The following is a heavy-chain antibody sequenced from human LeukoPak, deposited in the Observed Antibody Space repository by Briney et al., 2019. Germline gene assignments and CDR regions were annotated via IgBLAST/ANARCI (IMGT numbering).Heavy chain of an antibody. J-gene: IGHJ1*01. Sequence: SETLSLTCTVSGGSISSSSYYWGWIRQPPGKGLEWIGEIKHSGSTNYNPSLKSRVTISVDTSKNQFSLKLSSATAADTAVYYCARGHGRSGIAVAGTLFGYFQHWGQGTLVTVSS. CDR1: GGSISSSSYY. V-gene: IGHV4-39*07. D-gene: IGHD6-19*01. CDR3: ARGHGRSGIAVAGTLFGYFQH. CDR2: IKHSGST.